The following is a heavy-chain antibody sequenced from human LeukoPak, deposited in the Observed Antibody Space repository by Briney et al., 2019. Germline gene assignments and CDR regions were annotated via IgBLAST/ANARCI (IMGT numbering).Heavy chain of an antibody. V-gene: IGHV3-23*01. CDR3: ARDEPFFGELRFDF. J-gene: IGHJ4*02. CDR2: ISGSGGGT. CDR1: RITFSNYA. D-gene: IGHD3-10*01. Sequence: PGGSLRLSCAASRITFSNYAMTWVRQAPGKGLEWVAGISGSGGGTYYGDSVKGRFTISRDNSKNTLYLQMNSLRPEDTAVYYCARDEPFFGELRFDFWGQGTLVTVSS.